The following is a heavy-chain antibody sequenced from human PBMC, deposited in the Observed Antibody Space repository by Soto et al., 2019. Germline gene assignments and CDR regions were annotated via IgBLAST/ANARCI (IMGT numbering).Heavy chain of an antibody. Sequence: EVQLLESGGGLVQPGGSLRLSCAASGFTFSSYAMSWVRQAPGKGLEWVSAISGSGGSADYADSVKGRFTISRDNSKNTLYLQMNSLRAEDTAVYYCANRIWLGESLSFHHWGQGTLVTVSS. CDR3: ANRIWLGESLSFHH. D-gene: IGHD3-10*01. CDR1: GFTFSSYA. J-gene: IGHJ1*01. CDR2: ISGSGGSA. V-gene: IGHV3-23*01.